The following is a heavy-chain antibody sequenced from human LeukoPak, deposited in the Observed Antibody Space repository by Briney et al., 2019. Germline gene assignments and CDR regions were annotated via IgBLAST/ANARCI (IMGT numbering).Heavy chain of an antibody. CDR3: ARENWGSGDY. Sequence: GAALEICWKGAGSIFTSYWIGWGRALRGKVLEWMGIIYPGDSDTRYSPPFQGQVTISADKSISTAYLQRSSPKASDTAMYSCARENWGSGDYWGQGTLVTVSS. CDR1: GSIFTSYW. J-gene: IGHJ4*02. V-gene: IGHV5-51*01. CDR2: IYPGDSDT. D-gene: IGHD7-27*01.